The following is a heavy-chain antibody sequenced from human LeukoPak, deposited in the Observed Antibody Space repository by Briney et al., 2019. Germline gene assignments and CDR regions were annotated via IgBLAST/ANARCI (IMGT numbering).Heavy chain of an antibody. V-gene: IGHV3-21*01. CDR3: ARDLGGGGYTSMVRGYYYGMDV. CDR2: ISSSSSYI. J-gene: IGHJ6*02. Sequence: PGGSLRLSCAASGFTFSSYSMNWVRQAPGKGLEWVSSISSSSSYIYYADSVKGRFTISRDNAKNSLYLQMNSLRAEDTAVYYCARDLGGGGYTSMVRGYYYGMDVWGQGTTVTVSS. D-gene: IGHD5-18*01. CDR1: GFTFSSYS.